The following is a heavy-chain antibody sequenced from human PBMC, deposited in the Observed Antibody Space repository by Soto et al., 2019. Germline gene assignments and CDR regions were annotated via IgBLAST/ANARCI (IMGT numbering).Heavy chain of an antibody. V-gene: IGHV3-30*18. Sequence: QVQLVESGGGVVQPGKSLRLSCAASGFIFASYGMYWVRQAPGKGLEWVAVISYDGRNTYYGDSVKGRFTISRDNSKSTLYLQMNSLRPEDTAVYFCANVPVYYNFNTASWGQGTVVTVSS. J-gene: IGHJ5*02. CDR1: GFIFASYG. CDR3: ANVPVYYNFNTAS. D-gene: IGHD3-22*01. CDR2: ISYDGRNT.